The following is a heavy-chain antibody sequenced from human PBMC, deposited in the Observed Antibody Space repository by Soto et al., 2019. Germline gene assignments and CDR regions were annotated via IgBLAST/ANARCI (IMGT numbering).Heavy chain of an antibody. Sequence: EQLVESGGGVVQPGRSLRLSCAASGFTFSSYTMNWVRQSPGKGLEWVAVVSNDGNNEYYAASVKGRFTISRDNSKNTLYLQVNSLRAEDTAVYYCARDQKAGYCRGGSGWFYHGMDVWGQGTTVTVSS. J-gene: IGHJ6*02. CDR3: ARDQKAGYCRGGSGWFYHGMDV. D-gene: IGHD2-15*01. V-gene: IGHV3-30-3*01. CDR1: GFTFSSYT. CDR2: VSNDGNNE.